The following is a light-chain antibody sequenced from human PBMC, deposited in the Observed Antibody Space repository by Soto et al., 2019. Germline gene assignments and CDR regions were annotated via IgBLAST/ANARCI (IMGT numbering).Light chain of an antibody. CDR1: QGIASS. CDR3: QQFNSYPLT. Sequence: DIHLTQSPSFLSASVGDRVTITCRASQGIASSLAWYQQKAGKAPKLLIYGASTLETGVPSRFSGSGPGTEFTLTISSLQPEDFGIYYCQQFNSYPLTFGCGTKVEIK. V-gene: IGKV1-9*01. CDR2: GAS. J-gene: IGKJ4*01.